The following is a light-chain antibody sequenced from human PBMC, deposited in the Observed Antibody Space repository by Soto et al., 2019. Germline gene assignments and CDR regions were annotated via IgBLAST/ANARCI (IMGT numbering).Light chain of an antibody. CDR1: SSDVGRYNY. CDR3: SSYTSSSTYV. Sequence: QSALTQPASVSGSPGQSITISCTGTSSDVGRYNYVSWYQQHPGKAPKLLIYEVSSRPSGVSNRFSGSKSGNTASLTISGLQAEDEADYSCSSYTSSSTYVFGTGTKLTVL. CDR2: EVS. V-gene: IGLV2-14*01. J-gene: IGLJ1*01.